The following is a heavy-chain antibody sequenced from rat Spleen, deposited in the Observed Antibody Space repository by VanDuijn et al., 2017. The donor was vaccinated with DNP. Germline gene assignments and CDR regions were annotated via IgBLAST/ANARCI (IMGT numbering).Heavy chain of an antibody. D-gene: IGHD1-9*01. CDR1: GFSLINYG. J-gene: IGHJ3*01. CDR3: ARSHTTGLTWFAY. CDR2: IWSGGSR. Sequence: QVQLKESGPGLVQPSQTLSLTCTVSGFSLINYGIVWVRQPPGKGLEWIGAIWSGGSRDYNSALKSRLSINRDTSESQVFLKMNSLQTEDTAMYFCARSHTTGLTWFAYWGQGTLVTVSS. V-gene: IGHV2-16*01.